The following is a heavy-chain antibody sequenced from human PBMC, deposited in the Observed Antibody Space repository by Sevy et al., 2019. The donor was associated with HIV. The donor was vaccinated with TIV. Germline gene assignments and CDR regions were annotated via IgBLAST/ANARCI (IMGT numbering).Heavy chain of an antibody. CDR1: GFTFSNAW. Sequence: GGSLRLSCTASGFTFSNAWMSWVRQAPGKGLEWVGRIKSKVDGGTTDDATPGKGRFTILSDDSKNNLYLPMNSLKTEDTAVYYCTTRGGVAEPGGIYSNGMDVWGQGTTVTVSS. CDR3: TTRGGVAEPGGIYSNGMDV. J-gene: IGHJ6*02. CDR2: IKSKVDGGTT. D-gene: IGHD6-19*01. V-gene: IGHV3-15*01.